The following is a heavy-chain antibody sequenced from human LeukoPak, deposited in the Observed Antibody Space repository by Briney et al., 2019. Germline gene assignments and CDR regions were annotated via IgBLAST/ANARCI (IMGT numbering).Heavy chain of an antibody. Sequence: GGSLRLSCAVSGFTFSGSAMHWVRQASGKGLEWVGRIRSKANSYATAYAASVKGRFTISRDDSKNTAYLQMNSLKTEDTAVYYCTRHLVNYHYYYMDVWGKGTTVTVSS. CDR2: IRSKANSYAT. V-gene: IGHV3-73*01. D-gene: IGHD3-16*01. CDR1: GFTFSGSA. J-gene: IGHJ6*03. CDR3: TRHLVNYHYYYMDV.